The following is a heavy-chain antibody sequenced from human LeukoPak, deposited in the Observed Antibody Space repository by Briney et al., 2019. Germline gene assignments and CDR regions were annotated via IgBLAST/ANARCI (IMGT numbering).Heavy chain of an antibody. J-gene: IGHJ4*02. D-gene: IGHD5-18*01. Sequence: SETLSLTCSVSGVSITSNYWSWIRQPPGKGLEWIGYTHHSGSTSYNPSLKSRITMSLDTSNNQFSLKLSSVTAADTAVYYCASSSGHSYGDFDYWGQGTLVTVSS. CDR1: GVSITSNY. CDR3: ASSSGHSYGDFDY. CDR2: THHSGST. V-gene: IGHV4-59*01.